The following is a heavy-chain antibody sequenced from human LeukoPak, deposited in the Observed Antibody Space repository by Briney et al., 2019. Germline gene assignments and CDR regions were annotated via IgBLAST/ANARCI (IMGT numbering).Heavy chain of an antibody. V-gene: IGHV4-4*07. CDR1: GGSISSYY. Sequence: SETLSLTCTVSGGSISSYYWSWIRQPAGKGLEWIGRIYTSGSTNYNPSLKSRVTMSVDTSKNQFSLKLSSVTAADTAVYYCARATTVTKSYYYYYMDVWGKGTTVTVSS. D-gene: IGHD4-17*01. CDR2: IYTSGST. CDR3: ARATTVTKSYYYYYMDV. J-gene: IGHJ6*03.